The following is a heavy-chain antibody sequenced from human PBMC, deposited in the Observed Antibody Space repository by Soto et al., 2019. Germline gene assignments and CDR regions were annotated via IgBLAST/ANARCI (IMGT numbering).Heavy chain of an antibody. Sequence: GGSLRLSCAASGFTFSSYGMHWVRQAPGKGLEWVAVISYDGSNKYYADSVKGRFTISRDNSKNTLYLQMNSLRAEDTAVYYCAKADPYCSGGSCYSWACDYWGQGTLVTVPS. V-gene: IGHV3-30*18. J-gene: IGHJ4*02. CDR1: GFTFSSYG. CDR3: AKADPYCSGGSCYSWACDY. CDR2: ISYDGSNK. D-gene: IGHD2-15*01.